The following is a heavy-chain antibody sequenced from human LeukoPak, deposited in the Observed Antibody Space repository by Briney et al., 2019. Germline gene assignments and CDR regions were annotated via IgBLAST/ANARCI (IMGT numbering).Heavy chain of an antibody. V-gene: IGHV3-21*01. Sequence: GGSLRLSCAASGFTFSSYSMNWVRQAPGKGLEWVSSISSSSSYIYYADSVKGRFTISRDNAKNSLYLQMNSLRAEDTAVYYCARDPTPNVYSGTFDYWGQGTLVTVSS. CDR1: GFTFSSYS. J-gene: IGHJ4*02. CDR3: ARDPTPNVYSGTFDY. CDR2: ISSSSSYI. D-gene: IGHD4-23*01.